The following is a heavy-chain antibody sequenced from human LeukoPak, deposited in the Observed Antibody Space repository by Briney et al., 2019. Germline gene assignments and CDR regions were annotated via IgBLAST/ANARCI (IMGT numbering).Heavy chain of an antibody. CDR1: GGSILNYY. J-gene: IGHJ4*02. CDR3: ASGYSHGALDY. Sequence: ASETLSLTCFVPGGSILNYYWSWIRQPPGKGLEWIGYIYYGGSTNYNPSLKSRVTISVDTSKNQFSLRLSSVTAADTAVYYCASGYSHGALDYWGQGTLVTVSS. D-gene: IGHD5-18*01. V-gene: IGHV4-59*01. CDR2: IYYGGST.